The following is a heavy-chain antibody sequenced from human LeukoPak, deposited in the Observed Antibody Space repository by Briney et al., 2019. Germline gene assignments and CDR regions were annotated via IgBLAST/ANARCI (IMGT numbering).Heavy chain of an antibody. CDR3: ARDGVIAPDYYYYGMDV. CDR1: GFIFSSYS. J-gene: IGHJ6*02. CDR2: ISSSSSYI. V-gene: IGHV3-21*01. D-gene: IGHD3-16*02. Sequence: GGSLRLSCAASGFIFSSYSMNWVRQDPGKGLEWVSSISSSSSYIYYADSVKGRFTISRDNAKNSLYLQMNSLRAEDTAVYYCARDGVIAPDYYYYGMDVWGQGTTVTVSS.